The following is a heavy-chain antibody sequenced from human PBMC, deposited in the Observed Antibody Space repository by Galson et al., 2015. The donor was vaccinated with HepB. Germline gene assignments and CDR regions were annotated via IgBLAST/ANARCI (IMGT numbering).Heavy chain of an antibody. J-gene: IGHJ6*02. D-gene: IGHD6-13*01. CDR1: GFSLSTSGMR. CDR3: ARDILGIAAAGTSNYYYGMDV. CDR2: IDWDDDK. V-gene: IGHV2-70*04. Sequence: PALVKPTQTLTLTCTFSGFSLSTSGMRVSWIRQPPGKALEWLARIDWDDDKFYSTSLKTRLTISKDTSKNQVVLTMTNMDPVDTATYYCARDILGIAAAGTSNYYYGMDVWGQGTTVTVSS.